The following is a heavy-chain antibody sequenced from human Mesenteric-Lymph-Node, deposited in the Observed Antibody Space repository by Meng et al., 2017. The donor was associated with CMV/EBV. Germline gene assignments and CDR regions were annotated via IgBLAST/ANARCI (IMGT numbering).Heavy chain of an antibody. CDR1: GFTFSSYS. D-gene: IGHD2-2*01. V-gene: IGHV3-21*01. CDR3: ARDPGYCSSTSCSLVGYYYYYGMDV. CDR2: ISSSSSYI. J-gene: IGHJ6*02. Sequence: GESLKISCAASGFTFSSYSMNWVRQAPGKGLEWVSSISSSSSYIYYADSVKGRFTISRDNAKNSLYLQMNSLRAEDTAVYYCARDPGYCSSTSCSLVGYYYYYGMDVWGQGTTVTVSS.